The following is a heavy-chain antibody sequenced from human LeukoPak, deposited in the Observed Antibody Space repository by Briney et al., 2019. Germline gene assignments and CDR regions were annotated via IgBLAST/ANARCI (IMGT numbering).Heavy chain of an antibody. CDR2: ISSNGSST. V-gene: IGHV3-64*01. CDR1: GFTFSSYA. CDR3: ARSKTPVVPGDAFDI. Sequence: GGSLRLSCAASGFTFSSYAMHSVRQTPGKGLEYVSAISSNGSSTYYANSVKGRFFISRDNFTNTLYIQMGSLRAEDMAVYYCARSKTPVVPGDAFDIWGQGTMVTVSS. D-gene: IGHD2-2*01. J-gene: IGHJ3*02.